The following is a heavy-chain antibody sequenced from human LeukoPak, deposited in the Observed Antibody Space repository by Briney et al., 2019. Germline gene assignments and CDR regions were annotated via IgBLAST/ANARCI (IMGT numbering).Heavy chain of an antibody. CDR3: ARRQYYYDSSGYFNY. CDR2: IYYSGTT. D-gene: IGHD3-22*01. Sequence: SETLSLTCTVSGGSISSSSYYWGWIRQPPGEGLEWIGTIYYSGTTYYNPSLKSRVTISVDTSKNQFSLKLSPVTAADTAVYYCARRQYYYDSSGYFNYWGQGTLVTVSS. CDR1: GGSISSSSYY. J-gene: IGHJ4*02. V-gene: IGHV4-39*01.